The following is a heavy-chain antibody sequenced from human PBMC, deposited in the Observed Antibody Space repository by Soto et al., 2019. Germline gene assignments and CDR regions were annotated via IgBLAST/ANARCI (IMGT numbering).Heavy chain of an antibody. D-gene: IGHD3-22*01. Sequence: GGSLRLSCAASEFTFSTYSMNWVRQAPGKGLEWVSSITSSSSNIYYADSVKGRFTISRDNAKNSLFLQMNSLRAEDTAVYYCARSPPKKYFDSSGRFDYWGQGTLVTVSS. J-gene: IGHJ4*02. CDR1: EFTFSTYS. V-gene: IGHV3-21*01. CDR2: ITSSSSNI. CDR3: ARSPPKKYFDSSGRFDY.